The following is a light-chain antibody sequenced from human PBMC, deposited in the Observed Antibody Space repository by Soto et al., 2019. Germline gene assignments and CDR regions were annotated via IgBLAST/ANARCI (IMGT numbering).Light chain of an antibody. J-gene: IGLJ1*01. V-gene: IGLV1-44*01. Sequence: QTVLPQPPSASGTPGHRITISCSGSSSNIGDNPVNWYQQLPGAAPKLLIYINDQRLSGVPDRFSGSKSGTSASLAISGLQPEDEADYYCAAWDDRLNALFGTGTKVTVL. CDR2: IND. CDR1: SSNIGDNP. CDR3: AAWDDRLNAL.